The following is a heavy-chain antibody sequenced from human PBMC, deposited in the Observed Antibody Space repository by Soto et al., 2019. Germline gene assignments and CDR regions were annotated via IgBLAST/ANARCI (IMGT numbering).Heavy chain of an antibody. J-gene: IGHJ4*02. CDR1: GYSFTNYW. V-gene: IGHV5-10-1*01. CDR2: IYPKDSYS. CDR3: ARRCNSLSCHLEAY. Sequence: GASLKISCQGSGYSFTNYWISWVRQMPGKGLEWMGRIYPKDSYSDYSPSFQGHVTFSGDKSINTAYLQWTSLKASDTAIYYCARRCNSLSCHLEAYWGQGTLVTVSS. D-gene: IGHD1-1*01.